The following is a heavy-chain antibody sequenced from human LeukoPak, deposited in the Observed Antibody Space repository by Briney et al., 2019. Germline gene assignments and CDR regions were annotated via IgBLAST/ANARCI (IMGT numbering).Heavy chain of an antibody. CDR1: GFTFSSYA. V-gene: IGHV3-30*04. D-gene: IGHD3-22*01. Sequence: GGSLRLSCAASGFTFSSYAMHWVRQAPGKGLEWVAVISYDGSNKYYADSVKGRFTISRDNSKNTLYLQMNSLRAEDTAVYYCAREMGYYDSSGYYYSFYYWGQGTLVTVSS. CDR2: ISYDGSNK. J-gene: IGHJ4*02. CDR3: AREMGYYDSSGYYYSFYY.